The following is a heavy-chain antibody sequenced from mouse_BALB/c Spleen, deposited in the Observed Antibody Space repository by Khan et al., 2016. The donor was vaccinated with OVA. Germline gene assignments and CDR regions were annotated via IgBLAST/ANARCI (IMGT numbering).Heavy chain of an antibody. J-gene: IGHJ4*01. Sequence: QVQLKESGPGLVAPSQSLSITCTVSGFSLTSYGAHWVRQPLGKGLEWLGVIWAGGSTNYNSALMYRLSISRDKSKSQVFLKMNSLQTGDTATYYCARGDGYYEDAMDYWGQGTSVTVSS. D-gene: IGHD2-3*01. CDR3: ARGDGYYEDAMDY. CDR2: IWAGGST. V-gene: IGHV2-9*02. CDR1: GFSLTSYG.